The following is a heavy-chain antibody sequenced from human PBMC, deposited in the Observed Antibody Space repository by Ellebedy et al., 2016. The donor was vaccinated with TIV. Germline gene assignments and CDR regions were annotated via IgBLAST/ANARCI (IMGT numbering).Heavy chain of an antibody. CDR3: ARTNDYGELGKWFDP. Sequence: SETLSLTCAVYGGSFSGYYWSWIRQPPGKGLEWAGEINHSGSTNYNPSLKSRVTISVDTSKNQFSLKLSSVTAADTAVYYCARTNDYGELGKWFDPWGQGTLVTVSS. D-gene: IGHD4-17*01. V-gene: IGHV4-34*01. CDR2: INHSGST. J-gene: IGHJ5*02. CDR1: GGSFSGYY.